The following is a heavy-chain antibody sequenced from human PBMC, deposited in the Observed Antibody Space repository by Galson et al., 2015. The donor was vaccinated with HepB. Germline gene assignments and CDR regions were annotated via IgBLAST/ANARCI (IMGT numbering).Heavy chain of an antibody. CDR2: INAGNGNT. D-gene: IGHD3-10*01. CDR3: ARDFTTVRGVPFDY. CDR1: GYTFTSYA. J-gene: IGHJ4*02. V-gene: IGHV1-3*01. Sequence: SVKVSCKASGYTFTSYAMHWVRQAPGQRLEWMGWINAGNGNTKYSQKFQGRVTITRDTSASTAYMELSSLRSEDTAVYYCARDFTTVRGVPFDYWGQGTLVTVSS.